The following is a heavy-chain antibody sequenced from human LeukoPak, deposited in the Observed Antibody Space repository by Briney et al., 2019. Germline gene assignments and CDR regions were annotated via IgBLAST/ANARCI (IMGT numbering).Heavy chain of an antibody. J-gene: IGHJ4*02. CDR3: ARLVGAATDPFDY. V-gene: IGHV4-39*01. Sequence: SETLSLTCTVSGGSISSYYWSWIRQPPGKGLEWIGSIYYSGSTYYNPSLQSRVTISVDTSNNQFSLKLSSVTAADTAVYYCARLVGAATDPFDYWGQGTLVTVSS. CDR2: IYYSGST. CDR1: GGSISSYY. D-gene: IGHD1-26*01.